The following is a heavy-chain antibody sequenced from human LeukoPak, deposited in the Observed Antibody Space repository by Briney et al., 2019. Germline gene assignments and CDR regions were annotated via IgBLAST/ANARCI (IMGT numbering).Heavy chain of an antibody. D-gene: IGHD3-22*01. J-gene: IGHJ4*02. CDR3: ARADSSGYYFLQY. CDR1: GFTFSSYA. Sequence: GGSLRLSCAGSGFTFSSYAMNWVHQAPGKGLEWVSYISSSSSTIYYADSVKGRFTISRDNAKNSLYLQMNSLRAEDTAVYYCARADSSGYYFLQYWGQGTLVTVSS. CDR2: ISSSSSTI. V-gene: IGHV3-48*01.